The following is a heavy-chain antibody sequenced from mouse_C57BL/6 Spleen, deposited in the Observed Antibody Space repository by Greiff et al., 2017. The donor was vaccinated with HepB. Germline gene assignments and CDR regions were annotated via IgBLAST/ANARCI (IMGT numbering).Heavy chain of an antibody. CDR3: ARWERGYYGSFDY. CDR2: INPNNGGT. V-gene: IGHV1-18*01. CDR1: GYTFTDYN. Sequence: EVKLQESGPELVKPGASVKIPCKASGYTFTDYNMDWVKQSHGKSLEWIGDINPNNGGTIYNQKFKGKATLTVDKSSSTAYMELRSLTSEDTAVYYCARWERGYYGSFDYWGQGTTLTVSS. J-gene: IGHJ2*01. D-gene: IGHD1-1*01.